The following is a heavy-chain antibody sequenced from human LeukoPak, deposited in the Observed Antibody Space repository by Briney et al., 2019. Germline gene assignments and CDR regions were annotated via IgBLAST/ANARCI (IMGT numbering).Heavy chain of an antibody. Sequence: GASVKVSCKASGYTFTSYGISWVRQAPGQGLEWMGWISAYNGNTNYAQKLQGRVTMTTDTSTSTAYMELRSLRSDDTAVYYCAREVVVVVADTQVWFDPWGQGTLVTVSS. V-gene: IGHV1-18*04. CDR3: AREVVVVVADTQVWFDP. J-gene: IGHJ5*02. CDR2: ISAYNGNT. D-gene: IGHD2-15*01. CDR1: GYTFTSYG.